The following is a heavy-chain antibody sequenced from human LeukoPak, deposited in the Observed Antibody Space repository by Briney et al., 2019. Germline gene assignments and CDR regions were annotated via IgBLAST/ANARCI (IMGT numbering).Heavy chain of an antibody. CDR2: IYYSGST. CDR3: VRKLYDYFDY. Sequence: SETLSLTCTVSGGSISSYYWSWIRQPPGKGLEWIGYIYYSGSTNYNPSLKSRVTISVDTSKNQFSLKLSSVTAADTAVYYRVRKLYDYFDYWGQGTLVTVSS. J-gene: IGHJ4*02. CDR1: GGSISSYY. D-gene: IGHD2-2*02. V-gene: IGHV4-59*01.